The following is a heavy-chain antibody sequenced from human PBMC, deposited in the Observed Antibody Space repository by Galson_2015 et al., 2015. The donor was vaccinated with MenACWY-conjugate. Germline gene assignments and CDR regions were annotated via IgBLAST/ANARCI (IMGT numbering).Heavy chain of an antibody. CDR2: ISAYNGNT. J-gene: IGHJ4*02. V-gene: IGHV1-18*01. D-gene: IGHD3-22*01. CDR1: GYTFTSYG. CDR3: ARDLPLDYYDSNGPRLDY. Sequence: SVKVSCKASGYTFTSYGISWVRQAPGQGLEWMGWISAYNGNTNYAQKLQGRVTMTTDTSTSTTYMELRSLRSDDTAVYYCARDLPLDYYDSNGPRLDYWGQGTLVTVSS.